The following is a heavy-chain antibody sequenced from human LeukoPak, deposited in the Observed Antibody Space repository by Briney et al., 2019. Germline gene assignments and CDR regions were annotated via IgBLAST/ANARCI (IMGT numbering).Heavy chain of an antibody. V-gene: IGHV3-49*04. CDR3: TRGPQQLVFSFYYYGMDV. CDR2: IRSKAYGGTT. J-gene: IGHJ6*02. D-gene: IGHD6-13*01. Sequence: GGSLRLSCTASGFTFGDYAMSWVRQAPGKGLEWVGFIRSKAYGGTTEYAASVKGRFTISRDDSKSIAYLQMNSLKTEDTAVYYCTRGPQQLVFSFYYYGMDVWGQGTTVTVSS. CDR1: GFTFGDYA.